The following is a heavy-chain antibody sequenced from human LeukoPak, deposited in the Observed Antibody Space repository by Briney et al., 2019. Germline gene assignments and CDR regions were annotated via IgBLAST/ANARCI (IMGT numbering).Heavy chain of an antibody. CDR2: IYYSGST. V-gene: IGHV4-59*08. CDR1: GCTISTYY. J-gene: IGHJ4*02. Sequence: PSETLSLTCTASGCTISTYYRNWLRQPPGKGLEWIGYIYYSGSTDYNPSLESRVTISLDTSKNQFSLKLSTVTAADTAVYYCAESWAGWSGYSYFDYWGQGILVTVSS. D-gene: IGHD3-3*01. CDR3: AESWAGWSGYSYFDY.